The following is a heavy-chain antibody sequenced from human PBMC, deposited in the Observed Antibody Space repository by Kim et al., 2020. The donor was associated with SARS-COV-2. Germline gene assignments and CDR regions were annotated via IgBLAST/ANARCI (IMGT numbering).Heavy chain of an antibody. J-gene: IGHJ4*02. D-gene: IGHD3-22*01. Sequence: GGSLRLSCAASGFTLSSYAMSWVRQAPGKGLEWVSAISGSGGSTYYADSVKGRFTISRDNSKNTLYLQMNSLRAEDTAVYYCANSFNYYDSSGNFDYWGQGTLVTVSS. V-gene: IGHV3-23*01. CDR2: ISGSGGST. CDR3: ANSFNYYDSSGNFDY. CDR1: GFTLSSYA.